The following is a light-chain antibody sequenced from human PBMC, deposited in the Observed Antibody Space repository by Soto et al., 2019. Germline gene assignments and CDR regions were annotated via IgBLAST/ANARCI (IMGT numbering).Light chain of an antibody. Sequence: EIVMTQSPATLSVSPGERATLSCRASQAMRSNLAWYQQKPGQAPRLLIYDASSRATGVPARFSGSGSGTDFTLSISSLQSEDSAVYFCQQYNSWPPLTFGGGTKVDIK. CDR3: QQYNSWPPLT. CDR2: DAS. V-gene: IGKV3-15*01. CDR1: QAMRSN. J-gene: IGKJ4*01.